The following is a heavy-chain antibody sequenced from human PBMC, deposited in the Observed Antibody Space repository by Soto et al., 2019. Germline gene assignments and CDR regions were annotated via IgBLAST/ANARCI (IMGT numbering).Heavy chain of an antibody. J-gene: IGHJ4*02. CDR2: FDPEDGET. Sequence: GPPVKVSCKVSGYTLTELSMHWVRQAPGKGLEWMGGFDPEDGETIYAQKFQGRVTMTEDTSTDTAYMELSSLRSEDTAVYYCATGLLAYCGGDCYLSGYWGQGTLVTVSS. V-gene: IGHV1-24*01. CDR1: GYTLTELS. CDR3: ATGLLAYCGGDCYLSGY. D-gene: IGHD2-21*02.